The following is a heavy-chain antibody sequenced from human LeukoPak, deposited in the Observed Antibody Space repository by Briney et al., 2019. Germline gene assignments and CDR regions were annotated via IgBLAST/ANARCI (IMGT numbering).Heavy chain of an antibody. D-gene: IGHD3-9*01. J-gene: IGHJ4*02. V-gene: IGHV3-23*01. Sequence: GGSMRLSCAASGFTFSSYAMSWVRQAPGKGLEWVSAISGSGGSTYYADSVKGRFTISRDNSKNTLYLQMNSLRAEVTAVYYCASPIDILTGYTHYWGQGTLVTVSS. CDR3: ASPIDILTGYTHY. CDR2: ISGSGGST. CDR1: GFTFSSYA.